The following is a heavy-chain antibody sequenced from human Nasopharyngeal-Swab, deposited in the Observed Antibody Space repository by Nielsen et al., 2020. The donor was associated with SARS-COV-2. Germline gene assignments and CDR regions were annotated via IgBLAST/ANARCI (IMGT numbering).Heavy chain of an antibody. Sequence: ASVKVSCKVSGYTLTEFSMHWVRQTPGKGLEWMGGFDPEDGETIYAQKFQGRVTMTEDTSTDTAYMELSSLRSEDTAVYYCATAGYSSSWYYFDYWGQGTLVTVSS. CDR1: GYTLTEFS. D-gene: IGHD6-13*01. V-gene: IGHV1-24*01. CDR3: ATAGYSSSWYYFDY. CDR2: FDPEDGET. J-gene: IGHJ4*02.